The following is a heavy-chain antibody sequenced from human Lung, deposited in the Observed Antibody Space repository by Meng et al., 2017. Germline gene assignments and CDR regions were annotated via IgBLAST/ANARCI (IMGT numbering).Heavy chain of an antibody. J-gene: IGHJ4*02. CDR2: INAGNGNR. CDR3: ARGHHVSTMMRGVFFDF. CDR1: GYTFTTYA. D-gene: IGHD3-10*01. Sequence: ASAKVFCKASGYTFTTYAMHWVRQAPGQGLEWMGWINAGNGNRKYSQKFLGRVTITRDTSASTAYMELSSLRSEDTAVYYCARGHHVSTMMRGVFFDFWGQGTLVTVSS. V-gene: IGHV1-3*01.